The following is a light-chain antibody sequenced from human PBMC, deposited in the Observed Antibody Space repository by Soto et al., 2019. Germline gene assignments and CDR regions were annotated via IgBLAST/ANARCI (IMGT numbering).Light chain of an antibody. J-gene: IGKJ1*01. CDR2: AAS. V-gene: IGKV1-39*01. Sequence: DIQMTQSPSTLSASVGDRVTITCRASQSSSTYLNWYQQKLGKAPTLLIYAASSLQSGVPSMFRGGGSGRVFGLAMRSLRPEDFASYFCQHCYGSPRTFGHGTKVEI. CDR3: QHCYGSPRT. CDR1: QSSSTY.